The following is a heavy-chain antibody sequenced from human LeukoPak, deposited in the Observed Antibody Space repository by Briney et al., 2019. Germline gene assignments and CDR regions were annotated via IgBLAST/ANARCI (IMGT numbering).Heavy chain of an antibody. D-gene: IGHD1-26*01. CDR2: MYSGGGT. CDR3: ARGVGAYDAFDV. J-gene: IGHJ3*01. Sequence: GGSLRLSCVASGLNVSDNYMNWVRQAPGKGLEWVSVMYSGGGTHYTDSVQGRFTLFRDTSKSSMYLQMNTLRTEDTAVYYCARGVGAYDAFDVWGQGAMVTVSS. V-gene: IGHV3-66*02. CDR1: GLNVSDNY.